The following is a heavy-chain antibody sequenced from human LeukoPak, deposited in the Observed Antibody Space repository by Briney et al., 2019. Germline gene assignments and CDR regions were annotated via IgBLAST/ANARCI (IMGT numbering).Heavy chain of an antibody. CDR1: GGSMSSSSYY. D-gene: IGHD1-26*01. V-gene: IGHV4-39*01. Sequence: SETLSLTCTVSGGSMSSSSYYWGWIRQPPEKGLEWIRRIYYSGSTYYNPSLKSRVTISVDTSKNQFSVKLSSVTAADTAVYYCARHDSATGMGATWFDPWGQGTLVTVSS. CDR2: IYYSGST. CDR3: ARHDSATGMGATWFDP. J-gene: IGHJ5*02.